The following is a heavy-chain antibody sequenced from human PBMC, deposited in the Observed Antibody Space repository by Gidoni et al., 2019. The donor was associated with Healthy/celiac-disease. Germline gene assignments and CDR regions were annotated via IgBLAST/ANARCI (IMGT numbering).Heavy chain of an antibody. V-gene: IGHV4-59*01. D-gene: IGHD3-22*01. CDR1: GGSIISSY. Sequence: QVQLQESGPGLVKPSETLSLTCPFSGGSIISSYWSWIRQPPGKGLEWIGYIYYSGSTNYNPSLESRVTISVDTSKNQFSLKLSSVTAADTAVYYCAGQQTYYYDSSGYYYFDYWGQGTLVTVSS. CDR3: AGQQTYYYDSSGYYYFDY. CDR2: IYYSGST. J-gene: IGHJ4*02.